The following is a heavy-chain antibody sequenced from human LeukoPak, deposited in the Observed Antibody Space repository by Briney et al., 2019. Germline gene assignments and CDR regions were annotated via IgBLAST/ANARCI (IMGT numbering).Heavy chain of an antibody. CDR1: GFTFSSYS. CDR2: ISSSSSYI. J-gene: IGHJ5*02. D-gene: IGHD2-2*02. CDR3: ARDDCSSTSCYSGDNWFDP. Sequence: KPGGSLRLSCAASGFTFSSYSMNWVRQAPGKGLEWVSSISSSSSYIYYADSVKGRFTISRDNAKNSLYLQMNSLRAEDTAVYYCARDDCSSTSCYSGDNWFDPWGQGTLVTVSS. V-gene: IGHV3-21*01.